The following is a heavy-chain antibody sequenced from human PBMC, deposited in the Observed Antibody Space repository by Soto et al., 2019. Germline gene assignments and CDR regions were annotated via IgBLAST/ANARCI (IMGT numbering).Heavy chain of an antibody. CDR1: GFSFSSYW. V-gene: IGHV3-7*01. J-gene: IGHJ4*02. CDR2: IKQDGSGK. CDR3: ARDGLLQSFDY. Sequence: GSLRLSCAASGFSFSSYWMSWVRQAPGKGLEWVANIKQDGSGKYYVDSVKGRFTVSRDNAKNSLFLQMNSLRADDTAVYYCARDGLLQSFDYWGQGALVTVSS. D-gene: IGHD1-26*01.